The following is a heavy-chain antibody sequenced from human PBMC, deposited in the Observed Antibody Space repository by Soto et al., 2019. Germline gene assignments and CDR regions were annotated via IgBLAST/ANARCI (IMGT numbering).Heavy chain of an antibody. CDR2: ISAYNGNT. CDR1: GYTFTSYG. V-gene: IGHV1-18*01. CDR3: ARGVLAVVGTRVCFDP. J-gene: IGHJ5*02. D-gene: IGHD6-19*01. Sequence: QVQLVQSGAEVKKPGASVKVSCKASGYTFTSYGISWVRQAPGQGLEWMGWISAYNGNTNYAQKLQGRVTMPTDTSPRTAYMELRSLRFDDRALYYCARGVLAVVGTRVCFDPWGKGPLFTSPQ.